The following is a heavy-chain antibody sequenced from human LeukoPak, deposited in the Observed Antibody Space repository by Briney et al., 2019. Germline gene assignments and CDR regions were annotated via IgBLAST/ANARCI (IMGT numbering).Heavy chain of an antibody. CDR3: ARGAARIQGKEEYGSGSYFTFDY. D-gene: IGHD3-10*01. CDR2: INHSGST. V-gene: IGHV4-34*01. J-gene: IGHJ4*02. Sequence: PSETLSLTCAVYGGSFSGYYWSWIRQPPGKGLEWIGEINHSGSTNYNPSLKSRVTISVDTSKNQFSLKLSSVTAADTAVYYCARGAARIQGKEEYGSGSYFTFDYWGQGTLVTVSS. CDR1: GGSFSGYY.